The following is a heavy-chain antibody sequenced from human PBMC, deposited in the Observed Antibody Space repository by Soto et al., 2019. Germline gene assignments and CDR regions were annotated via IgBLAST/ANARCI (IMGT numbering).Heavy chain of an antibody. CDR1: GGSISYEYYH. V-gene: IGHV4-30-4*08. D-gene: IGHD2-21*02. Sequence: QVQLQQSGPGLVKPSQTLSLTCTVSGGSISYEYYHWICIRQSPGQGLEWIGYIHYSGSIIYNASFKSRVTISVDTSKNQFSLQLSSVTAADTAVYFCAREDDGGDRDYYGLDVWGQGTTVTVSS. J-gene: IGHJ6*02. CDR3: AREDDGGDRDYYGLDV. CDR2: IHYSGSI.